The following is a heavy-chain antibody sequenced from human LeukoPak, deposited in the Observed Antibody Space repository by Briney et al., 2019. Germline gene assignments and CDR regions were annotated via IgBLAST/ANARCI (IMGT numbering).Heavy chain of an antibody. J-gene: IGHJ4*02. CDR1: GGSISTYY. CDR3: ARHGGSLGYFDY. V-gene: IGHV4-59*08. Sequence: SETLSLSCSLSGGSISTYYWSWIRQTLGKGLQWIGYVYDSGTTNYNPSLERRVTISSDASKNVLSLNVRSVTAADTAIYYCARHGGSLGYFDYWGQGTLVTVAS. CDR2: VYDSGTT. D-gene: IGHD3-16*01.